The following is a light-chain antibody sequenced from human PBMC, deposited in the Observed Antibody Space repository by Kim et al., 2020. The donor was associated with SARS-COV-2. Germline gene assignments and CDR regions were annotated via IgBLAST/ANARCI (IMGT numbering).Light chain of an antibody. J-gene: IGLJ2*01. CDR2: EVS. CDR1: SSVVGSYNL. Sequence: QSALTQPASVSGSPGQSITISCTGTSSVVGSYNLVSWYQQYPGKAPKLMIYEVSKRPSGVSNRFSGSKSGNTASLTISGLQAEDEADYYCCSYAGSSTFVVFGGGTQLTVL. CDR3: CSYAGSSTFVV. V-gene: IGLV2-23*02.